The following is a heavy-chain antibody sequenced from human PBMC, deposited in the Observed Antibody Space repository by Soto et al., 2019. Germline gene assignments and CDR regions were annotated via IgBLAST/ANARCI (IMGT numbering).Heavy chain of an antibody. CDR3: SRDFYYYGLGTMGGDFDY. D-gene: IGHD3-10*01. Sequence: EVQLGESGGGLVQPGGSLRLSCAASGLTVSSNYMSWVRQAPGKGLEWVSVIYSGGSTYYADSLKGRFTIYRDNSKNTLYLQMNSLTAEDTAVYYCSRDFYYYGLGTMGGDFDYWGQGTLVTVSS. CDR2: IYSGGST. J-gene: IGHJ4*02. V-gene: IGHV3-66*01. CDR1: GLTVSSNY.